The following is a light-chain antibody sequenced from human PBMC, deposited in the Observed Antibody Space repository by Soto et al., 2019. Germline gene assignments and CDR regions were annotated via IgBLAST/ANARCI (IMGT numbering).Light chain of an antibody. J-gene: IGKJ1*01. Sequence: ESVLTQSPGTLSLSQGERATLSCRASQSVSSSYLAWYQQKPGQAPRLLIYGASSRATGIPDRFSGSGSGTDFTLTITRLEPEDFAVYYCQQYGGSPRTFGQGTKVDIK. CDR2: GAS. V-gene: IGKV3-20*01. CDR3: QQYGGSPRT. CDR1: QSVSSSY.